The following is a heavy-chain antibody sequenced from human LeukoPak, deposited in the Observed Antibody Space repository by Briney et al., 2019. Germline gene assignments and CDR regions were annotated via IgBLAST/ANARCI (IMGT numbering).Heavy chain of an antibody. V-gene: IGHV3-48*03. Sequence: GGSLRLSCAASGFTFSSYEMNWVRQAPGKGLEWVSYISSSGSTIYYADSVKGRFTISRDNSKNTLYLQMNSLRAEDMAVYYCAKTRAAVGKAWFDPWGQGTLVTVSS. CDR2: ISSSGSTI. CDR3: AKTRAAVGKAWFDP. CDR1: GFTFSSYE. D-gene: IGHD6-13*01. J-gene: IGHJ5*02.